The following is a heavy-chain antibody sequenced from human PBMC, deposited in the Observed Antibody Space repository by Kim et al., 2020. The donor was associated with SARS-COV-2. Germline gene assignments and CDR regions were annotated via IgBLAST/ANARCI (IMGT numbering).Heavy chain of an antibody. D-gene: IGHD2-2*01. Sequence: SETLSLTCTVSGGSISSSSYYWGWIRQPPGKGLEWIGSIYYSGSTYYNPSLKSRVTISVDTSKNQFSLKLSSVTAADTAVYYCASQLVPAAILFWGQGTLVTVSS. CDR3: ASQLVPAAILF. CDR1: GGSISSSSYY. J-gene: IGHJ4*02. CDR2: IYYSGST. V-gene: IGHV4-39*01.